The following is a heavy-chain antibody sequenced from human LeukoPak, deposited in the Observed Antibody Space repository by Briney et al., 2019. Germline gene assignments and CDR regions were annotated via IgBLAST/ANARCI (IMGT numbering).Heavy chain of an antibody. D-gene: IGHD3-10*01. CDR1: GFTFSSYG. CDR3: ARGGYYGSGSPPSLYFDY. J-gene: IGHJ4*02. Sequence: GGSLRLSCAASGFTFSSYGMHWVRQAPGKGLEWVAVTSSDLNVKLYADSVKGRFTISRDNSRSTLYLQMNSLRPEDTAIYYCARGGYYGSGSPPSLYFDYWGQGTLVTVSS. CDR2: TSSDLNVK. V-gene: IGHV3-30*03.